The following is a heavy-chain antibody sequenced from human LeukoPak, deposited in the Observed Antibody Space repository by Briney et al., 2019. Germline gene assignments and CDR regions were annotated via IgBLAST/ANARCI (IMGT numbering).Heavy chain of an antibody. CDR1: GFTFSSYS. CDR2: MSSSSSYI. D-gene: IGHD6-13*01. CDR3: ARDGGQYSSSWKENWFDP. Sequence: PGGSLRLSCAASGFTFSSYSMNWVRQAPGKGLEWVSSMSSSSSYIYYADSVKGRFTISRDNAKNSLYLQMNSLRAEDTAVYYCARDGGQYSSSWKENWFDPWGQGTLVTVSS. V-gene: IGHV3-21*01. J-gene: IGHJ5*02.